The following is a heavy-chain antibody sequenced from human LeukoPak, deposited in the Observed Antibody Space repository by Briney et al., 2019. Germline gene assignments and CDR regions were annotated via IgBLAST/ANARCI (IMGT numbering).Heavy chain of an antibody. Sequence: GGSLRLPCAASGFTFSSYAMHWVRQAPGKGLEWVAVISYDGSNKYYADSVKGRFTISRDNSKNTLYLQMNSLRAEDTAVYYCARGPTSYYYGSGSYHYWGQGTLVTVSS. CDR2: ISYDGSNK. CDR1: GFTFSSYA. CDR3: ARGPTSYYYGSGSYHY. V-gene: IGHV3-30*01. J-gene: IGHJ4*02. D-gene: IGHD3-10*01.